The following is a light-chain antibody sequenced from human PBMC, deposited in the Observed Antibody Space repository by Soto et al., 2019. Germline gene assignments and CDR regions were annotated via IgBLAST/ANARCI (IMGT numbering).Light chain of an antibody. CDR2: GAS. J-gene: IGKJ5*01. V-gene: IGKV3-20*01. Sequence: EVVMKQSPVTLSVSPGERATLSCRASQSVGSNLAWYQQKPGQAPRLLIYGASSRATGIPDRFSGSGSGTDFTLTISRLEPEDFAVYYCQQYGSSPITFGQGTRLEIK. CDR1: QSVGSN. CDR3: QQYGSSPIT.